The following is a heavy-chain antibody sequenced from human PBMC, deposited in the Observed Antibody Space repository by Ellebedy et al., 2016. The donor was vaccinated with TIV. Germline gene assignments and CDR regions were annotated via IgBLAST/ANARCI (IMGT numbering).Heavy chain of an antibody. Sequence: GESLKISXAASGFTFSSYSMNWVRQAPGKGLEWVSYISSSSSTIYYADSVKGRFTISRDNAKNSLYLQMNSLRDEDTAVYYCARVGNDPEPGMDVWGQGTTVTVSS. CDR3: ARVGNDPEPGMDV. CDR1: GFTFSSYS. CDR2: ISSSSSTI. J-gene: IGHJ6*02. V-gene: IGHV3-48*02. D-gene: IGHD1-26*01.